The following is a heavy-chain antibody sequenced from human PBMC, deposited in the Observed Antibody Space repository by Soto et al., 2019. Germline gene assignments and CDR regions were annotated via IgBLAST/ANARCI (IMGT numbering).Heavy chain of an antibody. CDR1: GGSISSIDYF. CDR3: ARVMAAMQNWLDP. J-gene: IGHJ5*02. Sequence: SETLSLTCSVSGGSISSIDYFWSWIRQPPGKGLEWIGFIYHTGTTYYNPSLRSRVTISIDTSKSQLSMKLNSVTAADTAVYYCARVMAAMQNWLDPWGQGTLVTVSS. CDR2: IYHTGTT. V-gene: IGHV4-30-4*01. D-gene: IGHD2-2*01.